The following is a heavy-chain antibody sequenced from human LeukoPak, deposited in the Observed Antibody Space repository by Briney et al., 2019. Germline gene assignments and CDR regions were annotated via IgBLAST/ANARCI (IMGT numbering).Heavy chain of an antibody. J-gene: IGHJ4*02. D-gene: IGHD2-2*01. CDR3: ARVAGCSSTSCYDWKYYFDY. CDR2: IYHSGST. V-gene: IGHV4-4*02. CDR1: GGSISSSNW. Sequence: SETLPLTCAVSGGSISSSNWWSWVRQPPGKGLEWIGEIYHSGSTNYNPSLKSRVTISVDKSKNQFSLKLSSVTAADTAVYYCARVAGCSSTSCYDWKYYFDYWGQGTLVTVSS.